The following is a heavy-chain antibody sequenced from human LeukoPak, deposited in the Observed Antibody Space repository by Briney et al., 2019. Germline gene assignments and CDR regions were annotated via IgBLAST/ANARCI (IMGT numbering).Heavy chain of an antibody. V-gene: IGHV3-74*01. CDR1: GFTFSSYG. Sequence: PGGSLRLSCAASGFTFSSYGMHWVRQAPGKGLVWVSHINSDGSSTNYADSVKGRFTISRDNAKNTLDLQMNSLRAEDTAVYYCARTYSSFDYWGQGTLVTVSS. CDR2: INSDGSST. J-gene: IGHJ4*02. CDR3: ARTYSSFDY. D-gene: IGHD6-19*01.